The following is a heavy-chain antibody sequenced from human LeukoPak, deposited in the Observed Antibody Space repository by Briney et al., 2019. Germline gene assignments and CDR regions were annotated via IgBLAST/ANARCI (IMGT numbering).Heavy chain of an antibody. D-gene: IGHD2-15*01. CDR3: AKFVSTRDY. Sequence: GGSLRLSCAASGFTFSSYAMSWARPAPGKGLEWASAISGGGGSTYYADSMKGRFTISRDNSKNTLYLQMNSLRAEDTAVYYCAKFVSTRDYWGQGSLVSVSS. J-gene: IGHJ4*02. V-gene: IGHV3-23*01. CDR2: ISGGGGST. CDR1: GFTFSSYA.